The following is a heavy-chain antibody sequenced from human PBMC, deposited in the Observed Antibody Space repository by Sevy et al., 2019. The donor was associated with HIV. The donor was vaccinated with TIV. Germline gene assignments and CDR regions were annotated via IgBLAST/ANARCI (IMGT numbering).Heavy chain of an antibody. CDR1: GYTFTSYY. V-gene: IGHV1-46*01. J-gene: IGHJ1*01. CDR3: ASGGRNYYDSSGEPFQH. Sequence: ASVKVSCKASGYTFTSYYMHWVRQAPGQGLEWMGIINPSGGSTSYAQKFQGRVTMTRDTSTSTVYMELSSLRSEDTAVYYCASGGRNYYDSSGEPFQHWGQRTLVTVSS. D-gene: IGHD3-22*01. CDR2: INPSGGST.